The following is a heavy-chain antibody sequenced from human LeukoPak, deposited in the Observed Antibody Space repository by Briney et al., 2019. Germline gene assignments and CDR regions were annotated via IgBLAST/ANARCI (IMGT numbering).Heavy chain of an antibody. Sequence: VASVKVSCKASGYVFTSYGINWVRQATGHGLEWIGWMDPQNGNTGSAQKFQGRVSMTSDTSMRTAYMELSSLTSEDTAVYYCVRGLYSGYKITEFDPWGQETLVTVSS. V-gene: IGHV1-8*01. CDR3: VRGLYSGYKITEFDP. D-gene: IGHD5-12*01. J-gene: IGHJ5*02. CDR2: MDPQNGNT. CDR1: GYVFTSYG.